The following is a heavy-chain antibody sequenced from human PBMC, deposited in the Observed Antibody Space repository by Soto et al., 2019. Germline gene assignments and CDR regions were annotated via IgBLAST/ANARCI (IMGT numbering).Heavy chain of an antibody. J-gene: IGHJ4*02. Sequence: SETLSLTCAVYGGSFSGYYWSWIRQPPGKGLEWIGEINHSGSTNYNPSLKSRVTISVDTSKNQFSLKLSSVTAADTAVYYCARAGWFGEASFDYWGQGTLVTVSS. CDR2: INHSGST. D-gene: IGHD3-10*01. CDR3: ARAGWFGEASFDY. V-gene: IGHV4-34*01. CDR1: GGSFSGYY.